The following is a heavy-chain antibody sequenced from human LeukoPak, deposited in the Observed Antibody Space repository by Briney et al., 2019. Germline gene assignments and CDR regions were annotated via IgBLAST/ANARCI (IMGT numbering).Heavy chain of an antibody. CDR1: GGTFSSYA. D-gene: IGHD3-22*01. J-gene: IGHJ4*02. CDR2: MNPNSGDT. CDR3: ARGIAGDYYDSSGYGLYYFDY. Sequence: ASVKVSCKASGGTFSSYAINWVRQATGQGLEWMGWMNPNSGDTGYAQKFQGRVTMTRNTSISTAYMELSSLRSEDTAVYYCARGIAGDYYDSSGYGLYYFDYWGQGTLVTVSS. V-gene: IGHV1-8*02.